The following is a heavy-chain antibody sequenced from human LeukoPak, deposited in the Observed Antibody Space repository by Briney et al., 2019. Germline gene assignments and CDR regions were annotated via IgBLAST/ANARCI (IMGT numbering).Heavy chain of an antibody. Sequence: SETLSLTCTVSGDSTSNDHWSWVRQPPGKGLEWIGHIYYAGSMKYNPTLESRVTISVDTSSKQFSLKLTSVSAAASDVYYCVVLLAGGGGRGYWGQGTLVAVSS. J-gene: IGHJ4*02. CDR3: VVLLAGGGGRGY. D-gene: IGHD2-15*01. CDR1: GDSTSNDH. CDR2: IYYAGSM. V-gene: IGHV4-59*01.